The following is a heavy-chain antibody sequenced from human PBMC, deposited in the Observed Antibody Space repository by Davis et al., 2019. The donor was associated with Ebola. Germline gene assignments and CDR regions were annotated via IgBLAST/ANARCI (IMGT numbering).Heavy chain of an antibody. J-gene: IGHJ5*02. V-gene: IGHV3-30*18. CDR2: ISYDGSNK. CDR1: GFTFSSYG. CDR3: AKDGLLWFGELKYNWFDP. Sequence: GGSLRLSCAASGFTFSSYGMHWVRQAPGKGLEWVAVISYDGSNKYYADSVKGRFTISRDNSKNTLYLQMNSLRAEDTAVYYCAKDGLLWFGELKYNWFDPWGQGTLVTVSS. D-gene: IGHD3-10*01.